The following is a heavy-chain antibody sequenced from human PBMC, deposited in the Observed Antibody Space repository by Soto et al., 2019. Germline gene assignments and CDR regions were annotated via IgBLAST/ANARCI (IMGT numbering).Heavy chain of an antibody. Sequence: LKISCKGSGYSFTSYWISWVRQMPGKGLEWMGRIDPSDSYTNYSPSFQGHVTISADKSISTAYLQWSSLKASDTAMYYCASIVALPDAFDIWGQGTMVTVSS. CDR3: ASIVALPDAFDI. CDR2: IDPSDSYT. CDR1: GYSFTSYW. D-gene: IGHD3-22*01. J-gene: IGHJ3*02. V-gene: IGHV5-10-1*01.